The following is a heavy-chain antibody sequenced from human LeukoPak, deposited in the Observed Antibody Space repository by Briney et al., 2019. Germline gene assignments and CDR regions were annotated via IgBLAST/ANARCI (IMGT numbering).Heavy chain of an antibody. D-gene: IGHD3-10*01. CDR1: GFTFSTYP. J-gene: IGHJ3*02. Sequence: GGSLRLSCAASGFTFSTYPMNWVRQAPGKGLEWVSYISSSGTTIYYADSVKGRFTISRDDAKKSLYLQMNSLRAEDTAIYYCGAGRQFVGAFDIWGQGTLVTVSS. CDR3: GAGRQFVGAFDI. V-gene: IGHV3-48*04. CDR2: ISSSGTTI.